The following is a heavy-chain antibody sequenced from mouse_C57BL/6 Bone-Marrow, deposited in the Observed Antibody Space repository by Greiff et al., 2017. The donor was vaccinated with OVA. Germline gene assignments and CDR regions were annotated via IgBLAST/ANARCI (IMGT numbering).Heavy chain of an antibody. CDR1: GYTFTEYT. V-gene: IGHV1-62-2*01. CDR3: ARHDPDYYGNYRGYFDV. Sequence: QVQLQQSGAELVKPGASVKLSCKASGYTFTEYTIHWVKQRSGQGLEWIGWFYPGSGSIKYNEKFKDKATLTADKSSSTVYMELSRLTSEDSAVYFCARHDPDYYGNYRGYFDVWGTGTTVTVSS. J-gene: IGHJ1*03. CDR2: FYPGSGSI. D-gene: IGHD2-1*01.